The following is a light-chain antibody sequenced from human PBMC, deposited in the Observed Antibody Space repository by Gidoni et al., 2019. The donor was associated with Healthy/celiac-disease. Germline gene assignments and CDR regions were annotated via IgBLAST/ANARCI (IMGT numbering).Light chain of an antibody. V-gene: IGKV3-15*01. CDR2: GAS. J-gene: IGKJ4*01. CDR1: QSVSSN. Sequence: IVMTQSPATLSVSPGERATLSCRASQSVSSNLAWYQQKPGQAPRLLIYGASTRATGIPARFSGSGSGTEFTLTISSLQSEDFAVYYCQQYNNWPCFGGGTKVEIK. CDR3: QQYNNWPC.